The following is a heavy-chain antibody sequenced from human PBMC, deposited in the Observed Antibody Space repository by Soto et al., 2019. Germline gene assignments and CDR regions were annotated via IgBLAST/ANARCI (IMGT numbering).Heavy chain of an antibody. CDR3: ARAAAIFMSIDN. Sequence: EVQLVQSGAEIKKPGESLRISCQGSGYTFTNYWINWVRQMPGKGLEWVGRIDASDSYTNYSPSFQGHVTISVDKSTNTAYLQWSSLRASDSGMYYCARAAAIFMSIDNWGQGTLVTVSS. V-gene: IGHV5-10-1*03. CDR1: GYTFTNYW. D-gene: IGHD2-2*02. J-gene: IGHJ4*02. CDR2: IDASDSYT.